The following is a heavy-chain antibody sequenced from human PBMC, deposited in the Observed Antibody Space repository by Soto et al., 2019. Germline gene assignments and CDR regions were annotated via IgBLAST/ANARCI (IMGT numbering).Heavy chain of an antibody. CDR1: GFSLSTSGVN. V-gene: IGHV2-5*01. J-gene: IGHJ5*02. CDR2: IYWYDDK. Sequence: QITLKESGPTLVKPTQTLTLTCNFSGFSLSTSGVNVGWIRQPPGKALEWLALIYWYDDKRYSPSLRNKLTITKDTSKNPVVLRMTNVDPVYTATYYCAHRRFFGEYAWFDPWGQGILVTVSS. D-gene: IGHD4-17*01. CDR3: AHRRFFGEYAWFDP.